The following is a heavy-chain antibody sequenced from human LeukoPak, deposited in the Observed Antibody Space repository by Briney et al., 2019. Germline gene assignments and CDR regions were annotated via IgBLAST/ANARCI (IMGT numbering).Heavy chain of an antibody. CDR1: GYSISSGYY. Sequence: PSETLSLTCTVSGYSISSGYYWGWIRQPPGKGLEWIGSIYHSGSTYYNPSLKSRVTISVDTSKNQFSLKLSSVTAADTAVYYCARRDIVATIDYWGQGTLVTVSS. V-gene: IGHV4-38-2*02. J-gene: IGHJ4*02. CDR3: ARRDIVATIDY. D-gene: IGHD5-12*01. CDR2: IYHSGST.